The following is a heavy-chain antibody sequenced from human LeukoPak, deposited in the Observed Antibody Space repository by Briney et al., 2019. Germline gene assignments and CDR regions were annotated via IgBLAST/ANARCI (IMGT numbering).Heavy chain of an antibody. CDR3: ARSMPHSSSFVHGMDV. D-gene: IGHD6-13*01. J-gene: IGHJ6*02. CDR2: IYYSGST. CDR1: GGSISSYY. V-gene: IGHV4-59*01. Sequence: PSETLSLTCTVSGGSISSYYWSWIRQPPGNGLEWIGYIYYSGSTNYNPSLKSRVTISVDTSKNQFSLKLSSVTAADTAVYYCARSMPHSSSFVHGMDVWGQGTTVTVSS.